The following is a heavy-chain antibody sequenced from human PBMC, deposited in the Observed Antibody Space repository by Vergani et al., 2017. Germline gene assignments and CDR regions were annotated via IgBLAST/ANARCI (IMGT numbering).Heavy chain of an antibody. CDR1: GDSITNGGFS. Sequence: QLQLQESGSGLVKPSQTLSLTCAVSGDSITNGGFSWNWIRQPPGKGPEGIGYIFPSGNSDYNLSLKNRVSISLDKSKNHFSLKVTSATAADTAVYVCARQRPGSGWSPGDFDDWGQGILVTVSS. CDR2: IFPSGNS. V-gene: IGHV4-30-2*01. CDR3: ARQRPGSGWSPGDFDD. J-gene: IGHJ4*02. D-gene: IGHD6-19*01.